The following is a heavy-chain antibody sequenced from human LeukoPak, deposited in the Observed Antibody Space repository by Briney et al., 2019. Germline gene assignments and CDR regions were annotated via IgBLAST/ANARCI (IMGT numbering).Heavy chain of an antibody. D-gene: IGHD2-2*01. CDR3: ARANIVPARAPYYYYYYMDV. J-gene: IGHJ6*03. V-gene: IGHV1-69*05. CDR1: GGTFSSYA. CDR2: IIPIFGTA. Sequence: ASVKVSCKASGGTFSSYAISWVRQAPGQGLEWMGGIIPIFGTANYAQKFQGRVTITTDESTSTAYMELSSLRSEDTAVYYCARANIVPARAPYYYYYYMDVWDKGTTVTVSS.